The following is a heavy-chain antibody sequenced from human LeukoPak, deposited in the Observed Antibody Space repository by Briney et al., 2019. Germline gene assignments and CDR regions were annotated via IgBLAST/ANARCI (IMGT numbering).Heavy chain of an antibody. CDR3: AKDRGSGWPQFDY. Sequence: GGSLRLSCAASGFSFGSDAMSWVRQAPGKVLEWVSAISGRGGSTYYADSVKGRFTISRDNSKNILYLQMNSLRAEDTAVYYCAKDRGSGWPQFDYWGQGTLVTVSS. J-gene: IGHJ4*02. D-gene: IGHD6-19*01. CDR1: GFSFGSDA. V-gene: IGHV3-23*01. CDR2: ISGRGGST.